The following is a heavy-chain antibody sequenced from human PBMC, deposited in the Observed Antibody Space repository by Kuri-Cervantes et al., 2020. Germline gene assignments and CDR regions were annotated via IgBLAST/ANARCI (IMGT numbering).Heavy chain of an antibody. CDR3: STGISRTWYYHYYYYMDV. CDR2: TRSKVNSYTT. CDR1: GFTLSDHY. Sequence: GGSLRLSCAASGFTLSDHYVDWVRQAPGKGLEWVGRTRSKVNSYTTEYAAAVKGRFTASGDDSKNSLYLQMNSLKSEDTAVYYCSTGISRTWYYHYYYYMDVWGEGTTVTVSS. J-gene: IGHJ6*03. D-gene: IGHD6-13*01. V-gene: IGHV3-72*01.